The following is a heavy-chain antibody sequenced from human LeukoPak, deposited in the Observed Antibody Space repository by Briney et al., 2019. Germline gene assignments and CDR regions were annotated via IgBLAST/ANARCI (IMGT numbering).Heavy chain of an antibody. V-gene: IGHV4-31*03. CDR1: GGSISSGGYY. Sequence: SETLSLTCTVSGGSISSGGYYWSWIRQHPGKGLEGIGYIYYSGSTYYNPSLKSRVTISVDTSKNQFSLKLSSVTAADTAVYYCARVWYDSSAELYYFDYWGQGTLVTVSS. J-gene: IGHJ4*02. CDR2: IYYSGST. CDR3: ARVWYDSSAELYYFDY. D-gene: IGHD3-22*01.